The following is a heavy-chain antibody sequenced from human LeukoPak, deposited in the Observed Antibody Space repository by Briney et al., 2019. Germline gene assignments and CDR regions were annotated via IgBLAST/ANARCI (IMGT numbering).Heavy chain of an antibody. J-gene: IGHJ3*01. D-gene: IGHD6-19*01. Sequence: SSETLSLTCSVSSVSVNNYYWNWIRQPAGKGLEWIGRIYSTGSTDYNPSLKSRVTMSVDTSQNQLSLNMSSVTAADTAVYYCARRVAGPNDAFDVWGQGTMVTVSS. V-gene: IGHV4-4*07. CDR1: SVSVNNYY. CDR3: ARRVAGPNDAFDV. CDR2: IYSTGST.